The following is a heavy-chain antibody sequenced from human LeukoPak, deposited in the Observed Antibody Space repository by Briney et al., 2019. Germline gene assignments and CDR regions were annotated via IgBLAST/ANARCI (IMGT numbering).Heavy chain of an antibody. D-gene: IGHD2-21*01. V-gene: IGHV4-34*01. CDR1: GGSFSGYY. J-gene: IGHJ6*03. Sequence: TSETLSLTCAVYGGSFSGYYWSWIRQPPGKGLEWIGEINHSGSTNYNPSLKSRVTISVDTSKNQFSLKLSSVTAADTAVYYCASRDNYYYYMDVWGKGTTVTISS. CDR3: ASRDNYYYYMDV. CDR2: INHSGST.